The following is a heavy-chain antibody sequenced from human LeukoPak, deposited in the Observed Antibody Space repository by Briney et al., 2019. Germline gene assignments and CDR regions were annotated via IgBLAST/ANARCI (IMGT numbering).Heavy chain of an antibody. CDR3: ARSSPEVWFGELLPPLFDY. J-gene: IGHJ4*02. D-gene: IGHD3-10*01. Sequence: GASVKVSCKASGYTFTGYYMHWVRQAPGQGLEWMGWINPNSGGTNYAQKFQGRVTMTRDTSISTAYMELSRLRSDDTAVYYCARSSPEVWFGELLPPLFDYWGQGTLVTVSS. V-gene: IGHV1-2*02. CDR2: INPNSGGT. CDR1: GYTFTGYY.